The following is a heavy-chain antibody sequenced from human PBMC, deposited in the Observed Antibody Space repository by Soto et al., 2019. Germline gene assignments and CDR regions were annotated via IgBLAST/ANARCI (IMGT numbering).Heavy chain of an antibody. D-gene: IGHD5-12*01. CDR3: ALKLQDMATDGMDV. CDR1: GFTFSSYG. J-gene: IGHJ6*04. V-gene: IGHV3-30*03. Sequence: QVQLVESGGGVVQPGRSLRLSCAASGFTFSSYGMHWVRQAPGKGLEWVAVISYDGSNKYYADSVKGRVTISRDNSKKTPYLRMNSLRAEATAVSYCALKLQDMATDGMDVWGKGTTVIVSS. CDR2: ISYDGSNK.